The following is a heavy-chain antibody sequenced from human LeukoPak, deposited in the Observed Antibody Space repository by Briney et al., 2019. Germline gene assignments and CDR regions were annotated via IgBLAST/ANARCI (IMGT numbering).Heavy chain of an antibody. CDR1: GDSISNTNYF. J-gene: IGHJ4*02. D-gene: IGHD3-10*01. V-gene: IGHV4-39*07. Sequence: PSETLSLTCTASGDSISNTNYFWNWIRQPPGKGLEWIGTIHYTGTTYYNPSLKSRVTISEDTSKNQFSLTLSSVTAADTAMYYCARVPYYYGSGKTHPFDYWGQGTLVTVSS. CDR3: ARVPYYYGSGKTHPFDY. CDR2: IHYTGTT.